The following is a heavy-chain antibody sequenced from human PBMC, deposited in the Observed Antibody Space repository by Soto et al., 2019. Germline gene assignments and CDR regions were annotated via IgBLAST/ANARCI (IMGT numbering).Heavy chain of an antibody. V-gene: IGHV1-69*06. J-gene: IGHJ4*02. CDR2: IIPIFGTA. CDR3: ASSSGNNYGVGTNYYFDY. CDR1: GGTFSTYS. Sequence: QVQLVQSGAEVKKPGSSVKVSCKTSGGTFSTYSIVWVRQAPGEGLEWMGGIIPIFGTANYAQKFQDRVTITADNSTNTAVMELSSLKSEDTAMYYCASSSGNNYGVGTNYYFDYWGQGTLVTVSS. D-gene: IGHD1-26*01.